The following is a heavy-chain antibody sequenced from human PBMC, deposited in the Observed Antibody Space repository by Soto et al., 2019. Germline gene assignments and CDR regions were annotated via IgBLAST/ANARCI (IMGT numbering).Heavy chain of an antibody. D-gene: IGHD3-22*01. Sequence: GVSLRLSCAASGFTFSNAWMNWVRQAPGKGLEWVGLIKSKTDGGTTDYAAPVKGRFTISRDDSKNTLYLQMNSLKTEDTAVYYCTTDHVTMIVVVPSSGWGQGTLVTVSS. CDR2: IKSKTDGGTT. CDR1: GFTFSNAW. J-gene: IGHJ4*02. CDR3: TTDHVTMIVVVPSSG. V-gene: IGHV3-15*07.